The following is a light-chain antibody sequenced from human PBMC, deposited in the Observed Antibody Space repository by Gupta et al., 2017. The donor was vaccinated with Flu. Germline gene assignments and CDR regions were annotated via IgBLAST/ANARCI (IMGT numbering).Light chain of an antibody. J-gene: IGLJ2*01. CDR2: KNN. CDR1: SSHIGSNA. V-gene: IGLV1-44*01. Sequence: QSVLTQAPSASGTPGQRVTISCSGDSSHIGSNAVSWYQQLPGTAPKLLIYKNNQRPSGVPDRFSGSKSGTSASLAISGLQSEDEATFYCAVWDDSLNGPVFGGGTKVTVL. CDR3: AVWDDSLNGPV.